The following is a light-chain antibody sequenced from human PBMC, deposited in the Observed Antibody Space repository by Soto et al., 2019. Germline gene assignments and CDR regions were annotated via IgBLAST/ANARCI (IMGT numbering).Light chain of an antibody. V-gene: IGKV3-20*01. J-gene: IGKJ1*01. CDR1: QSVSSRY. Sequence: EILLTQSPATLSLSPGERSTLSCRASQSVSSRYLAGYQQKPGQAPRLFVYGASNRATGIPDRFSGSGSGTDFTLTISRLEPEDFAVYYCQQCGSSIQTFGQGTKVDIK. CDR3: QQCGSSIQT. CDR2: GAS.